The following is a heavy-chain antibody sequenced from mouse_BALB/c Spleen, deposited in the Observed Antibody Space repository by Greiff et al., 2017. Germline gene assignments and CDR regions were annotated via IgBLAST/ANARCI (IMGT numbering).Heavy chain of an antibody. CDR2: ISSGGSYT. V-gene: IGHV5-6-4*01. J-gene: IGHJ4*01. CDR1: GFTFSSYT. Sequence: EVHLVESGGGLVKPGGSLKLSCAASGFTFSSYTMSWVRQTPEKRLEWVATISSGGSYTYYPDSVKGRFTISRDNAKNTLYLQMSSLKSEDTAMYYCTRDRSYWGQGTSVTVSS. CDR3: TRDRSY.